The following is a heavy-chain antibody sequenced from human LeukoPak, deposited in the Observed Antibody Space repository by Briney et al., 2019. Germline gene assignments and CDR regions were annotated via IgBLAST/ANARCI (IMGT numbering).Heavy chain of an antibody. CDR1: GFSVSRNY. V-gene: IGHV3-53*05. CDR3: AKDLVSEVGADFDY. CDR2: LYSGGIS. D-gene: IGHD1-26*01. Sequence: GGSLRLSCAVSGFSVSRNYMNWVRQVPGKGLEWVSVLYSGGISRYADSVKGRFTISRDNSKNTLYLQMNSLRAEDTAVYYCAKDLVSEVGADFDYWGQGTLVTVSS. J-gene: IGHJ4*02.